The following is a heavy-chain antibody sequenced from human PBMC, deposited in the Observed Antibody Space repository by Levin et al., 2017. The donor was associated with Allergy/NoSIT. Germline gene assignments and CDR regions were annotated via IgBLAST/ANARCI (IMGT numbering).Heavy chain of an antibody. J-gene: IGHJ4*02. CDR1: GGSISSSSYY. D-gene: IGHD6-13*01. Sequence: SETLSLTCTVSGGSISSSSYYWGWIRQPPGTGLEWIGSIYYSGATYYNPSLKSRVTISVDTSKNQFSLKLSSVTAADTAVYYCARHDARGAAAGMLVYWGQGTLVTVSS. CDR3: ARHDARGAAAGMLVY. V-gene: IGHV4-39*01. CDR2: IYYSGAT.